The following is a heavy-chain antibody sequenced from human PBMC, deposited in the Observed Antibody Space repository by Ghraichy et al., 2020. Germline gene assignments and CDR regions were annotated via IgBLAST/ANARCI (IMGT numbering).Heavy chain of an antibody. D-gene: IGHD6-6*01. CDR3: AKDSASSPYYFDY. J-gene: IGHJ4*02. Sequence: GGSLRLSCAASGFTFSSYGMHWVRQAPGKGLEWVAVISYDGSNKYYADSVKGRFTISRDNSKNTLYLQMNSLRAEDTAVYYCAKDSASSPYYFDYWGQGTLVTVSS. V-gene: IGHV3-30*18. CDR2: ISYDGSNK. CDR1: GFTFSSYG.